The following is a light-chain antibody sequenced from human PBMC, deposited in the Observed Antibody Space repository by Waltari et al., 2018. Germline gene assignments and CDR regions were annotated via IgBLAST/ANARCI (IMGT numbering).Light chain of an antibody. CDR1: SGDVGDHNF. CDR2: EVT. CDR3: SAHAGSNNFV. Sequence: QSALTQPPSASGSPGQSVTISCTGTSGDVGDHNFVSRYQQHPGKAPQLIIYEVTERPSGVPERLAGSKSGNTASLTVSVLQAEDEADYFCSAHAGSNNFVFGSGTKVSVL. J-gene: IGLJ1*01. V-gene: IGLV2-8*01.